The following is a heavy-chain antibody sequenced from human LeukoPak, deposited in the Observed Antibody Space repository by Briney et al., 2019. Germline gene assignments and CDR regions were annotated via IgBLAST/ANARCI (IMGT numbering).Heavy chain of an antibody. CDR3: ARDQIASRLDY. Sequence: GGSLRLSCAASGFTFSSCAMHWVRQAPGKGLEWVAVISYDGSNKYYADSVKGRFTISRDNSKNTLYLQMNSLRAEDTAVYYCARDQIASRLDYWGQGTLVTVSS. V-gene: IGHV3-30-3*01. CDR2: ISYDGSNK. D-gene: IGHD6-25*01. J-gene: IGHJ4*02. CDR1: GFTFSSCA.